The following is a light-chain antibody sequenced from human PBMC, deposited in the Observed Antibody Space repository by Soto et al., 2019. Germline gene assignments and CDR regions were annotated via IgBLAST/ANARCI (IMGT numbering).Light chain of an antibody. CDR1: SYNIGAGYD. CDR2: GNS. J-gene: IGLJ2*01. V-gene: IGLV1-40*01. CDR3: QSYDSSLSGVV. Sequence: QAVVTQPPSVAGAPGQRVTISCTGISYNIGAGYDVHWYQQLPGTAPKLLIYGNSNRPSGVPDRFSGSKSGTSASLAITGLEAEDDADYYGQSYDSSLSGVVFGGGTKLTVL.